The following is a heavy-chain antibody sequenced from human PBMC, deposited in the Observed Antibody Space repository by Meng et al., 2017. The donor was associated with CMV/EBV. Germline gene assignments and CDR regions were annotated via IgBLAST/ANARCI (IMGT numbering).Heavy chain of an antibody. V-gene: IGHV3-73*01. J-gene: IGHJ4*02. D-gene: IGHD6-13*01. CDR1: GFIFSGSA. CDR2: IRSKANSYAT. Sequence: GESLKISCAASGFIFSGSAMHWVRQASGKGLEWVGRIRSKANSYATANAASVKGRLTIPRDDSKNTAYLQMHSLNTEDSAVYYCRAEAAAGTDIDYWGQGTLVTVSS. CDR3: RAEAAAGTDIDY.